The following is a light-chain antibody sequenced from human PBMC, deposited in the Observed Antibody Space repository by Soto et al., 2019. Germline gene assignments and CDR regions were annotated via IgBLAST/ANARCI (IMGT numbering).Light chain of an antibody. CDR3: QQYNNYPRT. J-gene: IGKJ1*01. Sequence: DIQMTQSPSTLSASVGDRVTITCRASQGISSYLAWYQHKPGKAPKFLIYDASTLESGVPSRFSGSGSGTDFTLTISSLQPDDFATYYCQQYNNYPRTFGQGTKVDIK. CDR1: QGISSY. V-gene: IGKV1-5*01. CDR2: DAS.